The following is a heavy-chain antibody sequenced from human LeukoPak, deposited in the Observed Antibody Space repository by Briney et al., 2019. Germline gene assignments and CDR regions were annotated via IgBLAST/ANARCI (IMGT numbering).Heavy chain of an antibody. Sequence: ASVKVSCKASGYTFTGYYMHWVRQAPGQGLEWMGWINPNSGGTNYAQKFQGRVTMTRDTSISTACMELSRLRSDDTAVYYCARRRYGGSSGRYYMDVWGKGTTVTVSS. CDR3: ARRRYGGSSGRYYMDV. D-gene: IGHD3-10*01. J-gene: IGHJ6*03. V-gene: IGHV1-2*02. CDR2: INPNSGGT. CDR1: GYTFTGYY.